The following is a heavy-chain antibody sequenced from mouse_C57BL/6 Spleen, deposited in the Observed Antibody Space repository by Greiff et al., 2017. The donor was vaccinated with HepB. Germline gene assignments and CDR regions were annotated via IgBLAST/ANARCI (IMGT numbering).Heavy chain of an antibody. V-gene: IGHV1-9*01. D-gene: IGHD2-5*01. Sequence: VQLQQSGAELMKPGASVKLSCKATGYTFTGYWIEWVKQRPGHGLEWIGEILPGSGSTNYSEKFKGKATFTADTSSNTAYMQLSSLTTEDSAIYYCARRSNYRAYWGQGTLVTVSA. CDR2: ILPGSGST. CDR1: GYTFTGYW. J-gene: IGHJ3*01. CDR3: ARRSNYRAY.